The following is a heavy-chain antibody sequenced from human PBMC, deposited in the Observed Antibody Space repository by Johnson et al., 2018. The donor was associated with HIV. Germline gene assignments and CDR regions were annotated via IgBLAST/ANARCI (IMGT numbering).Heavy chain of an antibody. D-gene: IGHD6-19*01. CDR1: GFIFSDFG. Sequence: QVQLVESGGGVVQPGGSLRVSCAASGFIFSDFGMHRVRQAPGKGLEWVAVISHDANNKFYADSVKGRFAVSRDDSKNTLYLQMSSLRVEDTAVYYCARGGGAVAGTNAFDIWGQGTMVTVSS. V-gene: IGHV3-30*03. J-gene: IGHJ3*02. CDR3: ARGGGAVAGTNAFDI. CDR2: ISHDANNK.